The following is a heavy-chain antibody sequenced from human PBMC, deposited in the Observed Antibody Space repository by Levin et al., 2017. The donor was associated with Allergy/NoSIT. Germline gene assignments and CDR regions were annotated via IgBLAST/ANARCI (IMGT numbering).Heavy chain of an antibody. Sequence: GASVKVSCKVSGYTLTELSMHWVRQAPGKGLEWMGGFDPEDGETIYAQKFQGRVTMTEDTSTDTAYMELSSLRSEDTAVYYCATLGRGGYYFDYWGQGTLVTVSS. CDR3: ATLGRGGYYFDY. CDR1: GYTLTELS. CDR2: FDPEDGET. D-gene: IGHD3-16*01. J-gene: IGHJ4*02. V-gene: IGHV1-24*01.